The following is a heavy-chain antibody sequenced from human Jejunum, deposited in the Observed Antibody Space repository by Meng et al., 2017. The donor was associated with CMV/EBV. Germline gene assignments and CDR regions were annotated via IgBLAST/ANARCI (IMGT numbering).Heavy chain of an antibody. CDR3: TSAYPHFDWLNSQFDY. V-gene: IGHV3-15*01. CDR1: SNAW. Sequence: SNAWMSWVRQAPGKGLEWVGRIKSKTDGGRTDYAAPVKGRFTISRDDSKNMLYLQMESLKTEDTAVYYCTSAYPHFDWLNSQFDYWGQGTRVTVSS. D-gene: IGHD3-9*01. CDR2: IKSKTDGGRT. J-gene: IGHJ4*02.